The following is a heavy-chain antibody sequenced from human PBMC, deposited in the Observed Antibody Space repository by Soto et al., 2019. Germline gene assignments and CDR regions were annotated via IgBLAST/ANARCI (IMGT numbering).Heavy chain of an antibody. CDR1: GFTFSSYG. D-gene: IGHD3-10*01. J-gene: IGHJ4*02. V-gene: IGHV3-30*18. CDR2: ISYDGSNK. CDR3: AKDFNLVGFGEFGSFIPGY. Sequence: GGSLRLSCAASGFTFSSYGMHWVRQAPGKGLEWMAVISYDGSNKYYADSVKGRFTISRDNSKNTLYLQMNSLRAEDTAVYYCAKDFNLVGFGEFGSFIPGYWGQGTLVTVSS.